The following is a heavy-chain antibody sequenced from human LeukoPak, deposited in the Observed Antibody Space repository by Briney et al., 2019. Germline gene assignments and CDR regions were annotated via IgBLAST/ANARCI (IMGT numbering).Heavy chain of an antibody. V-gene: IGHV4-34*01. CDR2: INHIGST. J-gene: IGHJ4*02. D-gene: IGHD3-10*01. CDR1: GGSFSGYY. Sequence: SETLSLTCAVYGGSFSGYYWSWIRQAPGKGLDGIEEINHIGSTNYNPSLKSRVTISVDTSKNQFSLKLSSVTAADTAIYYCARARITMVRGVIIIRGGHFDSWGQGTLVTVSS. CDR3: ARARITMVRGVIIIRGGHFDS.